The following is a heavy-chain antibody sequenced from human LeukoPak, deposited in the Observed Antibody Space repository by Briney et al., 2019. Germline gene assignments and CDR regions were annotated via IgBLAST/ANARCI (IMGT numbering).Heavy chain of an antibody. V-gene: IGHV1-2*02. CDR1: GYTFTGYY. CDR3: AHMAPYYYYGMDV. D-gene: IGHD5-24*01. J-gene: IGHJ6*02. Sequence: ASVKVSCKASGYTFTGYYMHWVRQAPGQGLEWMGWINPNSGGTNYAQKFQGMVTMTRDTSISTAYMELSRLRSDDTAVYYCAHMAPYYYYGMDVWGQGTTVTVSS. CDR2: INPNSGGT.